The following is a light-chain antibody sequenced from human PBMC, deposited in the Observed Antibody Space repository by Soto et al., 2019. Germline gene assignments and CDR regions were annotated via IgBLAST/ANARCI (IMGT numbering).Light chain of an antibody. V-gene: IGKV3-20*01. CDR1: QSVSKNY. CDR3: QQYNNWPPIT. CDR2: GAF. J-gene: IGKJ5*01. Sequence: RVQTQAPVTLFLSPAERATLSCRPIQSVSKNYLAWYQQKPGQAPWLLIYGAFNRAGGVPDRFSGSVSGTDFTLTISSLEPEDFAVYYCQQYNNWPPITFGQGTRLEIK.